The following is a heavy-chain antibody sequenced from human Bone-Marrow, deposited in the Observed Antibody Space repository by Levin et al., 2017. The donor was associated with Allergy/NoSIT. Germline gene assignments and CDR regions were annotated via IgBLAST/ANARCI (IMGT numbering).Heavy chain of an antibody. V-gene: IGHV4-61*02. Sequence: SETLSLTCTVSGGSITISKYYWTWIRQPAGKGLEWIGRIFPSGSTNYNPSLKSRVTMSVDMSKNQFSLNLSSVTAADTAVYYCARDNSADGDYETYYYYADVWGKGTRVTVSS. CDR1: GGSITISKYY. J-gene: IGHJ6*03. D-gene: IGHD4-17*01. CDR2: IFPSGST. CDR3: ARDNSADGDYETYYYYADV.